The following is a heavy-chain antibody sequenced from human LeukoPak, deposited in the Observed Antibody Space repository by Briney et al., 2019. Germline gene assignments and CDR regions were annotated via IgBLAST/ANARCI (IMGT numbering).Heavy chain of an antibody. V-gene: IGHV3-23*01. D-gene: IGHD3-3*01. CDR1: GFTFSSNA. J-gene: IGHJ4*02. Sequence: GGPLRLSCAASGFTFSSNAMTWVRQAPGKGLEWVSDISGSGDITYYADSVKGRFTLSRDNSKNTLYLQMNSLRAEDTAVYFCAKRHADFWSDIDYWGQGTLVTVSS. CDR3: AKRHADFWSDIDY. CDR2: ISGSGDIT.